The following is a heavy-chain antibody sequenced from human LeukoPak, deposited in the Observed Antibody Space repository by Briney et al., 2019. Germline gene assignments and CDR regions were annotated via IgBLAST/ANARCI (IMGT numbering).Heavy chain of an antibody. CDR2: IYSSGDT. J-gene: IGHJ4*02. CDR1: GVTVSGSY. V-gene: IGHV3-66*01. D-gene: IGHD5-12*01. CDR3: VDFRYRGSWFLLLSLDC. Sequence: GGSLRLSCAASGVTVSGSYMSWVRQAPGKGLEWVSVIYSSGDTYYSDSVTGRFTISRDSSKNTLYLLMNTLRTEDTAVYYFVDFRYRGSWFLLLSLDCRGQGALGTVS.